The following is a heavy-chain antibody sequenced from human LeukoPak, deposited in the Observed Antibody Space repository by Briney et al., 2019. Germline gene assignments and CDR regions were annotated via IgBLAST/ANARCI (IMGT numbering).Heavy chain of an antibody. D-gene: IGHD3-3*01. V-gene: IGHV1-8*01. CDR2: MNPNSGNT. J-gene: IGHJ5*02. Sequence: GASVKVSCKASGYTFTSYDINWVRQATGQGLEWMGWMNPNSGNTGYAQKFQGRVTMTRNTSISTAYTELSSLRSEDTAVYYCARGRLAYDFWSGYYWGDNSLLNWFDPWGQGTLVTVSS. CDR3: ARGRLAYDFWSGYYWGDNSLLNWFDP. CDR1: GYTFTSYD.